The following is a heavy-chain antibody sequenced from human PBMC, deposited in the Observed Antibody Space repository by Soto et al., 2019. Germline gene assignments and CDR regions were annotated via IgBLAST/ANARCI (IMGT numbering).Heavy chain of an antibody. CDR1: GGSFSCYY. D-gene: IGHD3-22*01. CDR3: ACDSSGYYS. J-gene: IGHJ5*02. Sequence: SETLSLTCAVYGGSFSCYYWSWIRQPPGKGLEWIGEINHSGSTNYNPSLKSRVTISVDTSKNQFSLKLSSVTAADTAVYYCACDSSGYYSWGQGTLVTAPQ. CDR2: INHSGST. V-gene: IGHV4-34*01.